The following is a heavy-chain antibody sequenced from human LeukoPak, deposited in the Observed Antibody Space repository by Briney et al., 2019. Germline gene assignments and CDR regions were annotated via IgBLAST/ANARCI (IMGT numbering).Heavy chain of an antibody. V-gene: IGHV4-38-2*02. CDR3: VRDGPYRITNMDV. CDR2: VNYSGTT. Sequence: SETLSLTCAVSGYSISSGYYWGWIRQPPGEGLEWIGSVNYSGTTYYNPALESRVTISLDTSKNQFSLKVSPLTAADTAVYYCVRDGPYRITNMDVWGKGTTVTVSS. CDR1: GYSISSGYY. J-gene: IGHJ6*03.